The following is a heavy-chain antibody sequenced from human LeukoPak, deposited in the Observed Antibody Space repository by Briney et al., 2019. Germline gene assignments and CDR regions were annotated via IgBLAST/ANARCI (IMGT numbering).Heavy chain of an antibody. D-gene: IGHD3-22*01. CDR2: INHSGST. Sequence: PSETLSLTCAVYGGSFSGYYWSWIRQPPGKGLEWIGEINHSGSTNYNPSLKSRVTISIDTSKNQFSLKLSSVTAADTAVYYCARAMIVVIITTPGYFDLWGRGTQVTVSS. CDR1: GGSFSGYY. V-gene: IGHV4-34*01. J-gene: IGHJ2*01. CDR3: ARAMIVVIITTPGYFDL.